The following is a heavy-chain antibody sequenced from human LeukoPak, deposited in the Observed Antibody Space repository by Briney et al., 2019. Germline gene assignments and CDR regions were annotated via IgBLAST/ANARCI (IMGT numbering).Heavy chain of an antibody. V-gene: IGHV4-31*03. CDR2: IYYSGST. CDR1: GGSISSGGYY. J-gene: IGHJ4*02. D-gene: IGHD3-3*01. CDR3: ARAVGRDYDFWSGYFAGGTKKEYYFDY. Sequence: SETLSLTCTVSGGSISSGGYYWSWIRQHPGKGLEWIGYIYYSGSTYYNPSLKSRVTISVDTSKNQFSLKLSSVTAADTAVYYCARAVGRDYDFWSGYFAGGTKKEYYFDYWGQETLVTVSS.